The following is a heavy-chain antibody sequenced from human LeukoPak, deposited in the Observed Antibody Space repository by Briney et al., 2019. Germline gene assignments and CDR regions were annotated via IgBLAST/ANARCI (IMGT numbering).Heavy chain of an antibody. D-gene: IGHD4-23*01. CDR1: GFTFDNYA. CDR2: ISTTGGST. Sequence: GGSLRLSCAASGFTFDNYAMSWVRQAPGKGLEWVSAISTTGGSTYYADSVKGRFTISRDNSKNTLSLQMDSLRVEDTAVYYCAKDWTTVVTPKGYYFDSWGQGALVTVSS. J-gene: IGHJ4*02. V-gene: IGHV3-23*01. CDR3: AKDWTTVVTPKGYYFDS.